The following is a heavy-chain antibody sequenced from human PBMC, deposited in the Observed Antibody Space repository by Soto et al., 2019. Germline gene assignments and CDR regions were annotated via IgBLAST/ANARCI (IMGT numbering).Heavy chain of an antibody. CDR1: GFSLSNYG. Sequence: GGSLRLSCVASGFSLSNYGMHWVRQAPGKGLEWIALIWYEGTTKYSTDSMKGRFSISRDESKNTLYLQLNSLRAEDTATYYCARDVGSYGSQRWLDTWGQGTLVTVSS. CDR2: IWYEGTTK. J-gene: IGHJ5*02. V-gene: IGHV3-33*01. CDR3: ARDVGSYGSQRWLDT. D-gene: IGHD3-10*01.